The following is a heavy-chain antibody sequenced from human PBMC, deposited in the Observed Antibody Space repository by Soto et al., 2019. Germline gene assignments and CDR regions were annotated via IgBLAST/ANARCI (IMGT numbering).Heavy chain of an antibody. V-gene: IGHV4-39*01. J-gene: IGHJ4*02. D-gene: IGHD1-1*01. CDR2: IYYSGST. Sequence: LVTKSVRRSVSCGSSGDGDYYWTWVRQPPGKGLEWIGDIYYSGSTYYNPSLTSRATISRDTSTNQFSLKLNSVTAADTAMYYCVRHRQHPNFEYWGQGTLVTVSS. CDR1: CGSSGDGDYY. CDR3: VRHRQHPNFEY.